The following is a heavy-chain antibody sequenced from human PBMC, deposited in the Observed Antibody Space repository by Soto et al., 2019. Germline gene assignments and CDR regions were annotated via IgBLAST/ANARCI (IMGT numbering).Heavy chain of an antibody. CDR3: ARDHPHSYGVYYFDY. V-gene: IGHV4-59*01. CDR1: GGSISPYY. Sequence: SETLSLTCTVSGGSISPYYWAWIRQPPGKGLEWIGYIYYSGTTHYNPSLQNRVTISIDTSKNQVSLKVNSVTAADTAVYYCARDHPHSYGVYYFDYWGEGTPVTVSS. D-gene: IGHD5-18*01. CDR2: IYYSGTT. J-gene: IGHJ4*02.